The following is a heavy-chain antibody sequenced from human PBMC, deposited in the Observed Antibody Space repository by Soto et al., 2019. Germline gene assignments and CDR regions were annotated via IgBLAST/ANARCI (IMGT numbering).Heavy chain of an antibody. CDR2: IYYSGST. J-gene: IGHJ4*02. CDR1: GGSISNYY. Sequence: SETLSLTCTVSGGSISNYYWSWIRRPPGKGLEWIGYIYYSGSTKYNSSLKSRVTISLDTSNNQFSLQLSSVTAADAAVYYCARHTKDRRLGSYYLDYWGRGTLVTVSS. V-gene: IGHV4-59*08. CDR3: ARHTKDRRLGSYYLDY. D-gene: IGHD2-8*01.